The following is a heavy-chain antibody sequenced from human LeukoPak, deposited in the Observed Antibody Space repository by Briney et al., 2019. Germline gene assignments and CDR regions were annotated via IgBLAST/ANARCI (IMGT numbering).Heavy chain of an antibody. Sequence: SETLSLTCTVSGGSISSSSYYWGWIRQPPGKGLEWIGSIYYSGSTYYNPSLKSRVTISVDTSKNQFSLKLSSVTAADTAVYYCARQQLVLLTLSPVDYWGQGTLVTVSS. J-gene: IGHJ4*02. CDR3: ARQQLVLLTLSPVDY. CDR2: IYYSGST. D-gene: IGHD6-13*01. V-gene: IGHV4-39*01. CDR1: GGSISSSSYY.